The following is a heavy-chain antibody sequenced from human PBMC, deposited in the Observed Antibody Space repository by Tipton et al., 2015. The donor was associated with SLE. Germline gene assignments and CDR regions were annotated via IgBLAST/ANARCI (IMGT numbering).Heavy chain of an antibody. J-gene: IGHJ6*02. D-gene: IGHD3-22*01. V-gene: IGHV4-39*07. CDR3: ARELTDSSGYYYYGMDV. CDR2: ICYSGST. Sequence: TLSLTCTVSGGSISSSSYYWGWIRQPPGKGLEWIGSICYSGSTYYNPSLKSRVTISVDTSKNQFSLKLSSVTAADTAAYYCARELTDSSGYYYYGMDVWGQGTTVTVSS. CDR1: GGSISSSSYY.